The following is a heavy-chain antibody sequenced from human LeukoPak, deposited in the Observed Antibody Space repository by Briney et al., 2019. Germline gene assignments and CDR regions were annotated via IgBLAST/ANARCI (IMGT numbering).Heavy chain of an antibody. CDR1: GGSISSYY. V-gene: IGHV4-59*08. J-gene: IGHJ4*02. CDR2: IYYSGST. Sequence: SETLSLTCTVSGGSISSYYWSWIRQPPGKGLEGIEYIYYSGSTNYNPSLKSRVTISVDTSKNQFSLKLSSVTAADTAVYYCARRGGKEDYFDYWGQGTLVTVSS. CDR3: ARRGGKEDYFDY. D-gene: IGHD4-23*01.